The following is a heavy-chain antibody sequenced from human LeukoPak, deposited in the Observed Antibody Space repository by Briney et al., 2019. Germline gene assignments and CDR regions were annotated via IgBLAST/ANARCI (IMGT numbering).Heavy chain of an antibody. CDR2: FHHSGNT. V-gene: IGHV4-59*12. J-gene: IGHJ4*02. CDR1: GASISRYY. CDR3: ARSAAALDS. Sequence: SETLSVTCSVSGASISRYYWSWIRQPPGKGLEWIGYFHHSGNTNYSPSLSSRITMSVDTSKNQFSLRLNSVTAADTAIYYCARSAAALDSWGQGTLVTVSS. D-gene: IGHD6-13*01.